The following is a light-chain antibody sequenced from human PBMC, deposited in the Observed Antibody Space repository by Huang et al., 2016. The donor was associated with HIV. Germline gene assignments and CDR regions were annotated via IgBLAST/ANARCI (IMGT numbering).Light chain of an antibody. V-gene: IGKV1-NL1*01. CDR3: QQYYSTPT. Sequence: DIQMTQSPSSLSAFVGDRVTFTCRASQGIRNSLAWYQQKPGKAPKLLLYAASRLENGVPSRFNGSGSGTDYTLTINTLQPEDFATYHCQQYYSTPTFGRGTKVAVK. J-gene: IGKJ1*01. CDR1: QGIRNS. CDR2: AAS.